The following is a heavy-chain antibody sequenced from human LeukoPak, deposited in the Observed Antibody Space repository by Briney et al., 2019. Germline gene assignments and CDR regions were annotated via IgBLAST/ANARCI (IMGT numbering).Heavy chain of an antibody. CDR3: ARGLGGYEAY. Sequence: SETLSLTCTVSGGSISTYYWNWIRQPPGKGLEWIGYIYHSGSTNYNPSLQSRVTISVDTSKNQFSLKLSSVTAADTAVYYCARGLGGYEAYWGQGTLVTVSS. CDR2: IYHSGST. J-gene: IGHJ4*02. CDR1: GGSISTYY. V-gene: IGHV4-59*12. D-gene: IGHD3-16*01.